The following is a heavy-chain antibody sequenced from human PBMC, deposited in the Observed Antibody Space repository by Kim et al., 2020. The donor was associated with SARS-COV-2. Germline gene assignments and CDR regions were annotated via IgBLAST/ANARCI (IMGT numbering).Heavy chain of an antibody. J-gene: IGHJ4*02. CDR1: GYSFTSYW. CDR2: IYPGDSDT. V-gene: IGHV5-51*01. D-gene: IGHD3-22*01. Sequence: GESLKISCKGSGYSFTSYWIGWVRQMPGKGLEWMGIIYPGDSDTRYSPSFQGQVTISADKSISTAYLQWSSLKASDTAMYYCARPLLDYDSSGTNDYWGQGTLVTVSS. CDR3: ARPLLDYDSSGTNDY.